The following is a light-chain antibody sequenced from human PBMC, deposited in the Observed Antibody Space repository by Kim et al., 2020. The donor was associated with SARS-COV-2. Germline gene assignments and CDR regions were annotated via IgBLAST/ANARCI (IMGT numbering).Light chain of an antibody. CDR3: TSRGLNDNVL. V-gene: IGLV3-19*01. J-gene: IGLJ2*01. CDR2: GKN. Sequence: SSELTQDPAVSVALGQTVRITCQGDSLRSYYATWYQQKPGQAPIVVIYGKNNRPSGLPDRFSGSSSGDTASLTITGIQAGDDADYYCTSRGLNDNVLFGG. CDR1: SLRSYY.